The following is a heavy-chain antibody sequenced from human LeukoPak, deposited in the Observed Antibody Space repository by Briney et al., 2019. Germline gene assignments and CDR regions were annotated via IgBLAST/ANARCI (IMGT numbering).Heavy chain of an antibody. Sequence: PSETLSLTCTVSGGSISSGNYYWSWIRQPAGKGLEWIGRIYTSGSTNYNPSLKSRVTISVDTSKNQFSLKLSSVTAADTAVYYCAREGDYYDTSGTLDYWGQGTLVTVSS. D-gene: IGHD3-22*01. CDR1: GGSISSGNYY. J-gene: IGHJ4*02. V-gene: IGHV4-61*02. CDR3: AREGDYYDTSGTLDY. CDR2: IYTSGST.